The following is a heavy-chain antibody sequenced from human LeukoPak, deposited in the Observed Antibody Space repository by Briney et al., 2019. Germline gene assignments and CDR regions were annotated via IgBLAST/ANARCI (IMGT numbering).Heavy chain of an antibody. J-gene: IGHJ5*02. CDR1: GFTFGDYD. V-gene: IGHV3-49*04. D-gene: IGHD3-10*01. Sequence: GRSLRLSCTASGFTFGDYDMSWVRLPPGKGLEWVGLIRGRAFGGTTEYATSVKGTFTISRDNSKSIVYLQMNSLKTEDTAVYYCTRRNRGGVRGVMFDPWGQGILVTVSS. CDR3: TRRNRGGVRGVMFDP. CDR2: IRGRAFGGTT.